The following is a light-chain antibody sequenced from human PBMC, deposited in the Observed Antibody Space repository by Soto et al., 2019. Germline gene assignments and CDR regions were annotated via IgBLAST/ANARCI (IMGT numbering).Light chain of an antibody. Sequence: EIVLTQSPATLSLSPGERATLSCRASQSVSSYLAWYQQKPGQAPRLLIYGASSRATGIPDRFSGSGSGTDFTLTISRLEPEDFAVYYCQHYGSSAFGGGTKVDIK. V-gene: IGKV3-20*01. J-gene: IGKJ4*01. CDR1: QSVSSY. CDR3: QHYGSSA. CDR2: GAS.